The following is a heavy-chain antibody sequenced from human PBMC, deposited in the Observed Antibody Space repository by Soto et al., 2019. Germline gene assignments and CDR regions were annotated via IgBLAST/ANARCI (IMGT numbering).Heavy chain of an antibody. Sequence: AETLSLTCTVSGGSISPNFWSWIRQPPGKGLEWIGNIYYTGSTNYNPSLKSRVTISVDTSKNQFSLKLSSVTAADTAVYYCARAMDGYNLFDYWGQGTLVTVSS. V-gene: IGHV4-59*01. CDR2: IYYTGST. CDR3: ARAMDGYNLFDY. D-gene: IGHD5-12*01. J-gene: IGHJ4*02. CDR1: GGSISPNF.